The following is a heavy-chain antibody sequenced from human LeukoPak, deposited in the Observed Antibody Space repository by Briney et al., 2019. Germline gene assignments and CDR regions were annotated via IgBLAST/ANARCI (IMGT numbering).Heavy chain of an antibody. Sequence: SETLSLTCTVSGGSISSSSYYWGWIRQPPGKGLEWIGSIYYSGSTYYNPSLKSRVTISVDTSKNQFSLKLSSVTAAGTAVYYCARYLYSSSCSFDYWGQGTLVTVSS. CDR2: IYYSGST. D-gene: IGHD6-13*01. CDR3: ARYLYSSSCSFDY. J-gene: IGHJ4*02. CDR1: GGSISSSSYY. V-gene: IGHV4-39*01.